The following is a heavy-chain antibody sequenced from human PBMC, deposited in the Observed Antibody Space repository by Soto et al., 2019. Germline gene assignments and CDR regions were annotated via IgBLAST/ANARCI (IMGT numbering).Heavy chain of an antibody. CDR2: IYPGDSDS. CDR3: ARGSGSGNLEY. CDR1: GYTFTSYW. Sequence: GESLKISCKGSGYTFTSYWIGWVRQMPGKGLEWMGIIYPGDSDSRYSPSFQGQVTISADKSTTTAYLQWSTLKASDSAMYYCARGSGSGNLEYWGQGTLVTVSS. J-gene: IGHJ4*02. D-gene: IGHD6-19*01. V-gene: IGHV5-51*01.